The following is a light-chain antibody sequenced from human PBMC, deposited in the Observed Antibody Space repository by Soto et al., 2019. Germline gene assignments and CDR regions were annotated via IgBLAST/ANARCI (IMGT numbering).Light chain of an antibody. V-gene: IGKV3-15*01. CDR3: QDYSKWPLFT. Sequence: EIVVTQSPGILSVSPGDRATLSCRASQSVGRNLAWYQQKPGQAPTLLIYAASTRATGLPARFSGSGSGTDSSLTISSLQSEDFAVYYCQDYSKWPLFTFGPGTRVDIK. J-gene: IGKJ3*01. CDR1: QSVGRN. CDR2: AAS.